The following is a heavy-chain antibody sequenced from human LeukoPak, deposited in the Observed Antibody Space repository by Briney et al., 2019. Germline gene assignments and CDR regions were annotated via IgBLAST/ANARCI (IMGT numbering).Heavy chain of an antibody. J-gene: IGHJ4*02. V-gene: IGHV3-30*03. CDR1: GFTFSSYC. Sequence: GGSLRLSCAASGFTFSSYCMHWVRQAPGKGLEWVAVISYDGSNKYYADSVKGRFTISRDNSKNTLYLQMNSLRAEDTAVYYCARDAYYDFWSGYYYCYWGQGTLVTVSS. CDR2: ISYDGSNK. CDR3: ARDAYYDFWSGYYYCY. D-gene: IGHD3-3*01.